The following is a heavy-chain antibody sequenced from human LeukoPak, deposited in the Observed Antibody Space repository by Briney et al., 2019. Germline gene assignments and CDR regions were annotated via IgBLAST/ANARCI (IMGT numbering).Heavy chain of an antibody. CDR2: INPSGGST. CDR3: ARENPGYCSGGSCYFFDY. CDR1: GYTFTSYY. J-gene: IGHJ4*02. D-gene: IGHD2-15*01. Sequence: ASVKVSCKASGYTFTSYYMHCVRQAPGQGLEWMGIINPSGGSTSYAQKFQGRVTMTRDMSTSTVYMELSSLRSEDTAVYYCARENPGYCSGGSCYFFDYWGQGTLVTVSS. V-gene: IGHV1-46*01.